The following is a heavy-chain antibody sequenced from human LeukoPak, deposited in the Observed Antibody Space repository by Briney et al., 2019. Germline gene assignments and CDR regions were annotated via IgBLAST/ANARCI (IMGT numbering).Heavy chain of an antibody. CDR2: IMPIFGTA. V-gene: IGHV1-69*13. J-gene: IGHJ6*02. D-gene: IGHD2-15*01. CDR3: ARGVVVAGLSHYYYYGMDV. CDR1: GGTFSSYA. Sequence: SVKVSCKASGGTFSSYAINWVRQAPGQGLEWMGRIMPIFGTANYAQKFQGRVTITADESTSTAYMELSSLRSEDTAVYYCARGVVVAGLSHYYYYGMDVWGQGTTVTVSS.